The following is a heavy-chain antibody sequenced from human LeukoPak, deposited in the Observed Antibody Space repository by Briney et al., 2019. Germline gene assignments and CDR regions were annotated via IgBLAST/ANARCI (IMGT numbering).Heavy chain of an antibody. CDR1: GGSISSYY. V-gene: IGHV4-59*08. CDR3: ARLRQTVINYYYGMDV. D-gene: IGHD4-17*01. Sequence: PSATLSLTCTVSGGSISSYYWSWIRQPPGKGLEWIGYIYYSGSTNYNPSLKSRVTISVDTSKNQFSLKLSSVTAADTAVYYCARLRQTVINYYYGMDVWGQGTTVTVSS. J-gene: IGHJ6*02. CDR2: IYYSGST.